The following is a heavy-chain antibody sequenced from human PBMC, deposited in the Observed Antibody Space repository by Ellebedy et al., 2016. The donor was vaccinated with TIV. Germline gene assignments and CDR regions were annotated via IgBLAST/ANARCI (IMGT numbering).Heavy chain of an antibody. V-gene: IGHV3-9*01. CDR1: GFTFDDYA. J-gene: IGHJ4*02. CDR2: ISWNSGSI. CDR3: AKAPYGDYIPFDY. D-gene: IGHD4-17*01. Sequence: GGSLRLXXAASGFTFDDYAMHWVRQAPGKGLEWVSGISWNSGSIGYADSVKGRFTISRDNAKNSLYLQMNSLRAEDTALYYCAKAPYGDYIPFDYWGQGTLVTVSS.